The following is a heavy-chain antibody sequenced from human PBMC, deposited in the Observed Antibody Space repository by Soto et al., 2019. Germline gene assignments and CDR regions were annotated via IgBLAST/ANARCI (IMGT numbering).Heavy chain of an antibody. Sequence: SVKVSCKASGGTFSSYAISWVRQAPGQGLEWMGGIIPIFGTANYAQKFQGRVTITADESTSTAYMELSSLRSEDTAVYYCARGMFVQPRAAPDYWRQGTLVTVSS. CDR2: IIPIFGTA. CDR3: ARGMFVQPRAAPDY. J-gene: IGHJ4*02. V-gene: IGHV1-69*01. CDR1: GGTFSSYA. D-gene: IGHD3-10*02.